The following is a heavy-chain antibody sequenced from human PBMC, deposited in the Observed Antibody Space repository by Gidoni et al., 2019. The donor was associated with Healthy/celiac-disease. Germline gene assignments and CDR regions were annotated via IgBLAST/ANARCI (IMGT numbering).Heavy chain of an antibody. J-gene: IGHJ4*02. CDR2: ISYDGSNK. CDR3: AKGGFDTPIPIDY. D-gene: IGHD2-15*01. Sequence: QVQLVESGGGVVQPGRSLRLSCAASGFPFSSYGMHWVRQAPGKGLEWVAVISYDGSNKYYADSVKGRFTISRDNSKNTLYLQMNSLRAEDTAVYYCAKGGFDTPIPIDYWGQGTLVTVSS. V-gene: IGHV3-30*18. CDR1: GFPFSSYG.